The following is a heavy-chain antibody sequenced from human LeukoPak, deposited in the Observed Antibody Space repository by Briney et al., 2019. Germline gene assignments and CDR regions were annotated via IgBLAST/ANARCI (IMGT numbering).Heavy chain of an antibody. V-gene: IGHV5-51*01. CDR1: GYIFTSYW. Sequence: GESLKISCKGSGYIFTSYWIGWVRQMPGKGLEWMVIIYPGDSDTRYSPSFLGQVTISADKSISTAYLQWSRLKASDTAMYYCARWYSSSSPSDYFDYWGQGTLVTVSS. D-gene: IGHD6-13*01. J-gene: IGHJ4*02. CDR2: IYPGDSDT. CDR3: ARWYSSSSPSDYFDY.